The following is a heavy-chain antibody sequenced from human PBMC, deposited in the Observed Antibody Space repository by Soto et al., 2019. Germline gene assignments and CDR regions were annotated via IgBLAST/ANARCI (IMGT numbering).Heavy chain of an antibody. J-gene: IGHJ4*01. CDR2: ISSNGGST. V-gene: IGHV3-64*01. Sequence: VQLVESGGGLVQPGGSLRLSCAASGFTFSSYAMHWVRQAPGKGLEYVSAISSNGGSTYYANSVKGRFTISRDNSKNTLYLQMGSLRAEDMAVYYCARATESLLWFGELLNLIDYWGHGTLVTVSS. CDR1: GFTFSSYA. D-gene: IGHD3-10*01. CDR3: ARATESLLWFGELLNLIDY.